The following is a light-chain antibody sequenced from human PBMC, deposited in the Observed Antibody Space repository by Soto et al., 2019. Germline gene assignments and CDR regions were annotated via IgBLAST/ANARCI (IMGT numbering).Light chain of an antibody. Sequence: SSELTQPPSVSVSPGQTASITCSGDKLGYKYACWYQQKPGQSPVLVIYQHNKRPSGIPERFSGSNSGNTATLTISGTQAMDEADYYCQAWDSSTVVFGGGTKLT. CDR2: QHN. CDR1: KLGYKY. J-gene: IGLJ2*01. V-gene: IGLV3-1*01. CDR3: QAWDSSTVV.